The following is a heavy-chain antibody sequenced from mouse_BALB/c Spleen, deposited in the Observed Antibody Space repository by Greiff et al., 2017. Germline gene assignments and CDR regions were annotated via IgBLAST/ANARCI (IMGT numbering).Heavy chain of an antibody. CDR1: GYTFTDYH. D-gene: IGHD1-1*01. Sequence: QVQLQQSGAELARPGASVKLSCKASGYTFTDYHINWVKQRTGQGLEWIGKIYPGSGTTYYNEKFKGKATLTADKSSSTAYMQLSSLTSEDSAVYFCARTPLYYYGSPAWFACWGQGTLVTVAA. V-gene: IGHV1-77*01. CDR3: ARTPLYYYGSPAWFAC. CDR2: IYPGSGTT. J-gene: IGHJ3*01.